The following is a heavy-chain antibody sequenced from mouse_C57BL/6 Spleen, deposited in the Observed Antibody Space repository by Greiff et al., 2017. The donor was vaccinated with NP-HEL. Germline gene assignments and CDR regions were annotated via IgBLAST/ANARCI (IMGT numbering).Heavy chain of an antibody. Sequence: QVQLQQPGTELVKPGASVKLSCKASGYTFTSYWMHWVKQSPGQGLEWIGNINPSNGGTNYNEKFKSKATLTVDKSSSTAYMQLSSLTSEDSAVFFDGTGVRWSGVLDCWGKGTTLTVSS. J-gene: IGHJ2*01. CDR2: INPSNGGT. CDR1: GYTFTSYW. D-gene: IGHD1-1*02. CDR3: GTGVRWSGVLDC. V-gene: IGHV1-53*01.